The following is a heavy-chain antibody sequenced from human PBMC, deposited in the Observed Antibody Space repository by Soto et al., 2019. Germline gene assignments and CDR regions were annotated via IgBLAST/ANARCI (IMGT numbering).Heavy chain of an antibody. Sequence: SVKVSCKASRGTFSSYAISWVRQAPGQGLEWMGGIIPIFGTANYAQKFQGRVTITADESTSTAYMELSSLRSEDTAVYYCARSIMITFGGVIVPPFDPWGQRPLVTVSS. CDR2: IIPIFGTA. J-gene: IGHJ5*02. V-gene: IGHV1-69*13. CDR3: ARSIMITFGGVIVPPFDP. CDR1: RGTFSSYA. D-gene: IGHD3-16*02.